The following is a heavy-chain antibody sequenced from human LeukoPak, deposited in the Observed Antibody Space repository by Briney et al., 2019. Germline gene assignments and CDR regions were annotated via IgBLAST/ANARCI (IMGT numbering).Heavy chain of an antibody. D-gene: IGHD6-13*01. CDR1: GYTFTGYY. Sequence: ASVKVSCKASGYTFTGYYMHWVRQAPGQGLEWMGWINPNSGGTNYAQKFQGRVTMTRDTSISTAYMELSRLRSDDTAVYYCARDQQLVIAGGWYFDLWGRGTLVTVSS. J-gene: IGHJ2*01. CDR2: INPNSGGT. CDR3: ARDQQLVIAGGWYFDL. V-gene: IGHV1-2*02.